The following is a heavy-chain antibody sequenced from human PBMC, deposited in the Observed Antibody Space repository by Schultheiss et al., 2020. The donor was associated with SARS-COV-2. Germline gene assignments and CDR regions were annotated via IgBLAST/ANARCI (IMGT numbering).Heavy chain of an antibody. Sequence: SLKISCAASGFTFSDYYMSWIRQAPGKGLEWVSYISSSGSTIYYADSVKGRFTISRDNAKNALYLQMNSLRAEDTALYYCARSMYYDFWSGYGMDVWGQGTTVTVSS. J-gene: IGHJ6*02. D-gene: IGHD3-3*01. CDR1: GFTFSDYY. CDR3: ARSMYYDFWSGYGMDV. CDR2: ISSSGSTI. V-gene: IGHV3-11*01.